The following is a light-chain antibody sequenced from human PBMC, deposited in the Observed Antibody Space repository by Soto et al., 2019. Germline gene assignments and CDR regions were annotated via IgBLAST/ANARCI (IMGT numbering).Light chain of an antibody. CDR1: QSVSSK. Sequence: EIVLTQSPATLSLSPGERATLSCRAIQSVSSKLAWYQQKPGQAPRLLIFGASTRATGVPARFSGSGSGTEFILTISSLQSEDFATYYCQHFNNWPPELTFGGGTKVGIK. J-gene: IGKJ4*01. V-gene: IGKV3-15*01. CDR3: QHFNNWPPELT. CDR2: GAS.